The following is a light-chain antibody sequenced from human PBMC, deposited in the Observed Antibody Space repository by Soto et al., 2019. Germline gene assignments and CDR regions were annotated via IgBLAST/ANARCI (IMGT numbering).Light chain of an antibody. CDR3: AARDDALNGLV. CDR2: TNN. V-gene: IGLV1-44*01. J-gene: IGLJ3*02. CDR1: TSNIGSNI. Sequence: QSALTQPPSASGTPGQRITISCSGRTSNIGSNIVSWYHHLPGAAPKLLIYTNNPRPSGVPDRFFASKSGTSASLAISGLQPEDVSHYYCAARDDALNGLVFGGGTKLTVL.